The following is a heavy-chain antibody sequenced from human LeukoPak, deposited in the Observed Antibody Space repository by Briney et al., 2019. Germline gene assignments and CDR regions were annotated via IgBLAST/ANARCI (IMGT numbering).Heavy chain of an antibody. CDR3: ARATQSWFDP. V-gene: IGHV1-46*01. CDR2: INPSGGSA. J-gene: IGHJ5*02. CDR1: GYTFTSYY. Sequence: ASVKVSCKASGYTFTSYYLHWVRQAPGQGLEWIGIINPSGGSASYAQKFQGRVTMTRDTSTSTVYLELSSLRSGDTAVYYCARATQSWFDPWGQGTLVTVSA.